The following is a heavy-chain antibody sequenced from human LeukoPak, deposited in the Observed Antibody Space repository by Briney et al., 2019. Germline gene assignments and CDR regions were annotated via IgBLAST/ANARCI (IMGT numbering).Heavy chain of an antibody. CDR1: GYTFTSYY. D-gene: IGHD6-6*01. CDR2: INPSGGST. V-gene: IGHV1-46*01. CDR3: ARCQIEYSSSFTFDY. Sequence: ASVKVSCKASGYTFTSYYMHWVRQAPGQGLEWMGIINPSGGSTSYAQKFQGRVTMTRDTSTCTVYMELSSLRSEDTAVYYCARCQIEYSSSFTFDYWGQGTLVTVSS. J-gene: IGHJ4*02.